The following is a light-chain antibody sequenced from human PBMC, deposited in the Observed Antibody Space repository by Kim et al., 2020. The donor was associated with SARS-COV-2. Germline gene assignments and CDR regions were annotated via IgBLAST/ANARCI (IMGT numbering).Light chain of an antibody. CDR1: NSDIGNYDY. CDR3: NSYTSSGTLV. J-gene: IGLJ1*01. CDR2: NVS. Sequence: QSTLTQPASVSGSPGQSITISCTGTNSDIGNYDYVSWHQQHPGDAPKLVIYNVSKWPSRVSDRFSGSKSGNTASLTISGLQADDEADYYCNSYTSSGTLVFGTGTKVTVL. V-gene: IGLV2-14*03.